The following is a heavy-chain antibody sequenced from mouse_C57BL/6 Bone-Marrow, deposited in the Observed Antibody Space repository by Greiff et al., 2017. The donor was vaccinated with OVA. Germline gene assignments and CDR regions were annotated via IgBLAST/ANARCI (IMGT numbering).Heavy chain of an antibody. D-gene: IGHD2-2*01. Sequence: VHVKQSGPELVKPGASVKISCKASGYSFTGYYMNWVKQSPEKSLEWIGEINPSNGGTTYNQKFKAKATLTVDKSSSTAYMQLKSLTSADSAVYYCARNYVYEEWYFDVWGSGKAITVS. CDR2: INPSNGGT. CDR3: ARNYVYEEWYFDV. J-gene: IGHJ1*01. V-gene: IGHV1-42*01. CDR1: GYSFTGYY.